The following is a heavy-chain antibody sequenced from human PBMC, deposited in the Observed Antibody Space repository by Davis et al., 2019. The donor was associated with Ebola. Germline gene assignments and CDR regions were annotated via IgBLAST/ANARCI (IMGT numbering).Heavy chain of an antibody. CDR2: INTNTGNP. Sequence: ASVQVSCKASGYTFTSYAMNWVRQAPGQGLEWMGWINTNTGNPTYAQGFTGRFVFSLDSSVSTIYLQISSLKAEDTAVYYCARDGEDGTGLSPFDYWGQGTLVTVSS. CDR3: ARDGEDGTGLSPFDY. J-gene: IGHJ4*02. CDR1: GYTFTSYA. D-gene: IGHD1-7*01. V-gene: IGHV7-4-1*02.